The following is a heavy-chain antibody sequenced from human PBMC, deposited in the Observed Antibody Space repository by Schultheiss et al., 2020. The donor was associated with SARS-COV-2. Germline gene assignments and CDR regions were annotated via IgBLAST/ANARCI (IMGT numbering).Heavy chain of an antibody. V-gene: IGHV4-59*08. D-gene: IGHD3-3*01. CDR2: IYYSGST. Sequence: SETLSLTCAVYGGSFSGYYWSWIRQPPGKGLEWIGYIYYSGSTNYNPSLKSRLTISVDTSKNQFSLKLSSVTAADTAVYYCARLSPYYDFWSGYQGPYYYGMDVWGQGTTVTVSS. CDR3: ARLSPYYDFWSGYQGPYYYGMDV. J-gene: IGHJ6*02. CDR1: GGSFSGYY.